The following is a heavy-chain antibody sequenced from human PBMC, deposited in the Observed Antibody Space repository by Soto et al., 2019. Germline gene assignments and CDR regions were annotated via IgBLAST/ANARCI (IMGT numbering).Heavy chain of an antibody. V-gene: IGHV3-23*01. CDR2: ISGSGGST. CDR1: GFTFSSYG. D-gene: IGHD1-26*01. J-gene: IGHJ4*02. Sequence: PGGSLRLSCAASGFTFSSYGMHWVRQAPGKGLEWVSAISGSGGSTYYADSVKGRFTISRDNSKNTLYLQMNSLRAEDTAVYYCAKSGPIVGAFYGIDDSGQGTLVTVSS. CDR3: AKSGPIVGAFYGIDD.